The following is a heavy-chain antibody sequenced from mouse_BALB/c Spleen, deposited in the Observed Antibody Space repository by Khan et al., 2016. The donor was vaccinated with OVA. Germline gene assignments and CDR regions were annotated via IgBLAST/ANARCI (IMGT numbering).Heavy chain of an antibody. CDR2: INPYNDGT. D-gene: IGHD1-1*01. Sequence: IQLVQSGPELVKPGASVKMSCKASGYTFTSYVMHWVKQKPGQGLEWIGYINPYNDGTKYNEKFKGKATLTSDKSSSTAYMELSSLTSEDSAVYYGARRDYYGSSSFAYWGQGTLVTVSA. CDR1: GYTFTSYV. V-gene: IGHV1S136*01. CDR3: ARRDYYGSSSFAY. J-gene: IGHJ3*01.